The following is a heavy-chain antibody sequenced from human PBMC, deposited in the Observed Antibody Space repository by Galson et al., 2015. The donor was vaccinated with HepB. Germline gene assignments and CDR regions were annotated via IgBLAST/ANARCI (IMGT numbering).Heavy chain of an antibody. CDR2: ISSSSSTI. V-gene: IGHV3-48*01. D-gene: IGHD6-13*01. Sequence: SLRLSCAASGFTFTTYWMHWVRQAPGKGLEWVSYISSSSSTIYYADSVKGRFTISRDNAKNSLYLQMNSLRAEDTAVYYCARMKGWDIAAADRDAFDIWGQGTMVTVSS. CDR3: ARMKGWDIAAADRDAFDI. J-gene: IGHJ3*02. CDR1: GFTFTTYW.